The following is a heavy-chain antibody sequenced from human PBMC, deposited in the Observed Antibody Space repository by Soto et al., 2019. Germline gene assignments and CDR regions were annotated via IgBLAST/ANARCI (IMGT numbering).Heavy chain of an antibody. CDR1: GGSISSGGYY. D-gene: IGHD3-22*01. J-gene: IGHJ3*02. Sequence: SETLSLTCTVSGGSISSGGYYWSWIRQHPGKGLEWIGYIYYSGSTYYNPSLKSRVTISVDTSKNQFSLKLSSMTAAVTSVYFCARATYYYDSSGYADIWGQGTMVTVSS. CDR2: IYYSGST. V-gene: IGHV4-31*03. CDR3: ARATYYYDSSGYADI.